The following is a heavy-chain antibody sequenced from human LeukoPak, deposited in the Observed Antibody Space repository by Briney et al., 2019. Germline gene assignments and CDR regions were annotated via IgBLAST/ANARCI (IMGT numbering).Heavy chain of an antibody. CDR2: IRYDGSNK. CDR1: GFTFSSYG. V-gene: IGHV3-30*02. J-gene: IGHJ4*02. Sequence: PGGSLRLSCAASGFTFSSYGMHWVRQAPGKGLEWVAFIRYDGSNKYYADSVKGRFTISRDNSKSTLYLQMNSLRAEDTAVYYCAKDFRGPAAFLGWGQGTLVTVSS. CDR3: AKDFRGPAAFLG. D-gene: IGHD2-2*01.